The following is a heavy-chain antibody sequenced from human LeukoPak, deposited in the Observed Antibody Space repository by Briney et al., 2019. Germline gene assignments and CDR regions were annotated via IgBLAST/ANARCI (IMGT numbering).Heavy chain of an antibody. V-gene: IGHV1-2*02. CDR2: INPNSGGT. CDR1: GYTFTGYY. CDR3: ARDLNNQGYYDFWSGYSPDAFDI. J-gene: IGHJ3*02. D-gene: IGHD3-3*01. Sequence: APVKVSCKASGYTFTGYYMHWVRQAPGQGLEWMGWINPNSGGTNYAQKFQGRVTMTRDTSISTAYMELSRLRSDDTAVYYCARDLNNQGYYDFWSGYSPDAFDIWGQGTMVTVSS.